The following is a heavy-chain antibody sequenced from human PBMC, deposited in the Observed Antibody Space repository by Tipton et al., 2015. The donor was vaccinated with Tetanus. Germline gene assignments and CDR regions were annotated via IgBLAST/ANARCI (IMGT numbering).Heavy chain of an antibody. Sequence: GSLRLSCAASGFTFSDFWMTWVRQAPGKGLEWVANIKHDGSEKSYVDSVKGRFSVSRDNAKNSLFLQMNSLRVEDTAVYYCARDASRYTYGSNYFDYWGQGTLVTVSS. V-gene: IGHV3-7*01. D-gene: IGHD5-18*01. CDR1: GFTFSDFW. CDR3: ARDASRYTYGSNYFDY. J-gene: IGHJ4*02. CDR2: IKHDGSEK.